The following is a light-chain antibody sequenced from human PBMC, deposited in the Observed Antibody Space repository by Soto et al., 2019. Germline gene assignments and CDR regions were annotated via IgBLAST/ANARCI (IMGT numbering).Light chain of an antibody. V-gene: IGLV1-51*01. J-gene: IGLJ1*01. CDR2: DNN. CDR3: GTWDSRLSAYV. Sequence: QSVLTQPPSVSAAPGQKVTISCSGSSSNIGNTYVSWYQQLPGTAPKLLIYDNNKRPSGIPDRFSDSKSGTSATLAITGLQTGDEADYYCGTWDSRLSAYVFGTGTKVT. CDR1: SSNIGNTY.